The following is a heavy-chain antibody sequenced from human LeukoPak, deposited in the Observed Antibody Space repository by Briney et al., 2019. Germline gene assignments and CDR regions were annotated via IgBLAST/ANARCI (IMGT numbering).Heavy chain of an antibody. J-gene: IGHJ5*02. CDR2: FYYSGNT. V-gene: IGHV4-39*01. D-gene: IGHD3-3*01. Sequence: TSETLSLTCTGSGGSISSRSYYWGWIRQPPGKGLEWIGSFYYSGNTYYSPSLKGRVTISVDTSKNQFSLKVISVTAADTAVYYCARQFWSGEASWFDPWGQGTRVTVSS. CDR3: ARQFWSGEASWFDP. CDR1: GGSISSRSYY.